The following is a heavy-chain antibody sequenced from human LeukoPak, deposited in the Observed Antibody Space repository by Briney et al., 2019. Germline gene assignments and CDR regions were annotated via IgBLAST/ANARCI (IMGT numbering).Heavy chain of an antibody. CDR1: GFTFSSYW. J-gene: IGHJ4*02. D-gene: IGHD6-19*01. CDR2: IKQDGSEK. CDR3: ARTLTVAGTGPFDY. V-gene: IGHV3-7*01. Sequence: GGSLRLSCAASGFTFSSYWMSWVRQAPGKGLEWVANIKQDGSEKYYVDSVKGRFTISRDNAKNSLYLQMHSLRAEDTAVYYCARTLTVAGTGPFDYWGQGTLVTVSS.